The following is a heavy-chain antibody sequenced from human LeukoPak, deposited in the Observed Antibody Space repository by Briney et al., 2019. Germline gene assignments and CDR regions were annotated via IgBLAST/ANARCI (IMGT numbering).Heavy chain of an antibody. J-gene: IGHJ5*02. V-gene: IGHV1-2*02. CDR3: ARAGKVVPSAKYAWFDP. D-gene: IGHD2-2*01. Sequence: ASVKVSCKASGYTFTGYYMHWVRQAPGQGLEWMGWINPNSGGTNYAQKFQGRVTMTRDTSISTAYMELSRLRSDDTAVYYCARAGKVVPSAKYAWFDPWGQGTRVTVSS. CDR1: GYTFTGYY. CDR2: INPNSGGT.